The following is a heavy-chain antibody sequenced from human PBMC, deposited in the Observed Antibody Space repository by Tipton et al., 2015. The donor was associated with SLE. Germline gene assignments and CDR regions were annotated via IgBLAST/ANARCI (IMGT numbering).Heavy chain of an antibody. Sequence: SLRLSCAASGFTFSSSAMSWVRRAPGKGLAWVSAISGSGGSTYYADSVKGRFTISRDNSKNTLYLQMNSLRAEDTAVYYCAPGAASGVVDYWGQGTLVTVSS. CDR2: ISGSGGST. J-gene: IGHJ4*02. V-gene: IGHV3-23*01. CDR3: APGAASGVVDY. CDR1: GFTFSSSA. D-gene: IGHD3-10*01.